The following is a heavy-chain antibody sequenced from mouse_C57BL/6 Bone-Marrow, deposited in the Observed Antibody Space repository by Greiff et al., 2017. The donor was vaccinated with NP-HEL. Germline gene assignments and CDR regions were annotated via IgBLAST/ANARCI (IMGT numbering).Heavy chain of an antibody. CDR2: IDPSDSYT. D-gene: IGHD2-2*01. V-gene: IGHV1-50*01. CDR3: ARRGSMVTTRGCYFDY. Sequence: QQSCKASGYTFTSYWMQWVKQRPGQGLEWIGEIDPSDSYTNYNQKFKGKATLTVDTSSSTAYMQLSSLTSEDSAVYYCARRGSMVTTRGCYFDYWGQGTTLTVSS. CDR1: GYTFTSYW. J-gene: IGHJ2*01.